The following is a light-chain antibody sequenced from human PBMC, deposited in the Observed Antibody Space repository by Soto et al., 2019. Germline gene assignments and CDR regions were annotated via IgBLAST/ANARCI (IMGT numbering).Light chain of an antibody. J-gene: IGLJ1*01. CDR3: GTWDSSLSAYV. CDR1: SSNIGNNY. Sequence: PVLTQPRSVSAAPGPKVTISCSGSSSNIGNNYVSWYQQLPGTAPKLLIYDNNKRPSGIPDRFSGSKSGTSATLGITGLQTGDEADYYCGTWDSSLSAYVFGTGTKVTVL. V-gene: IGLV1-51*01. CDR2: DNN.